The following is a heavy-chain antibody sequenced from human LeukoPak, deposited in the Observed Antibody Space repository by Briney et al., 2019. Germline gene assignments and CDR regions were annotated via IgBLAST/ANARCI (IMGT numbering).Heavy chain of an antibody. V-gene: IGHV1-18*01. Sequence: ASVKVSCKASGYTFTIYGISWVRQAPGQGLEWMAWISTYNGNTNYAQKFQGRVTMTTDTSSSTAYMELRSLRSDDTAVYYCARERGYGDYGDHRYYYMDVWGKGTTVTVSS. CDR3: ARERGYGDYGDHRYYYMDV. CDR2: ISTYNGNT. CDR1: GYTFTIYG. J-gene: IGHJ6*03. D-gene: IGHD4-17*01.